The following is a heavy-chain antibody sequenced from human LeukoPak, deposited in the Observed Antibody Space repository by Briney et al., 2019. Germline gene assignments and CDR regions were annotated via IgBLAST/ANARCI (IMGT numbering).Heavy chain of an antibody. D-gene: IGHD3-10*01. J-gene: IGHJ3*01. CDR3: AKDYYGSGNDAFNF. CDR2: ISWDGDRS. Sequence: GGSLRLSCAASGFTFADYAMHWVRQVPGKGREWVSLISWDGDRSYYADSVKGRFTVSRDNSKNSLYLQMNSLRAEDTALYYCAKDYYGSGNDAFNFWGQGTMVTVSS. CDR1: GFTFADYA. V-gene: IGHV3-43D*03.